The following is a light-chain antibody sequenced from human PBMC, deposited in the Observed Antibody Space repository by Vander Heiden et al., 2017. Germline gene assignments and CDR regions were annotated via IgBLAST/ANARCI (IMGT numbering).Light chain of an antibody. V-gene: IGKV2-28*01. CDR3: MQALQTSFT. Sequence: IVMTQSPLSLPVTPGEPASISCRSSQSLLQSNGYNYLDWYLQKPGQSPQLLIYLGSNRASGVPYRFSGSGSGTDFTLKISRVEAEDVGVYYCMQALQTSFTFGPGTKVDIK. CDR1: QSLLQSNGYNY. J-gene: IGKJ3*01. CDR2: LGS.